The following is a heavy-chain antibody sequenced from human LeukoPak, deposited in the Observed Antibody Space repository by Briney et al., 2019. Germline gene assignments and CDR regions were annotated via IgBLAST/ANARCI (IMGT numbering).Heavy chain of an antibody. D-gene: IGHD4-17*01. V-gene: IGHV3-30*03. J-gene: IGHJ3*02. Sequence: PGGSLRLSCAASGFTFSSYGMHWARQAPGKGLEWEAVISYDGSNKYYADSVKGRFTISRDNSKSTLYLQMNSLRVEDTAVYYCARVTTIPAYDAFDIWGQGTVVTVSS. CDR3: ARVTTIPAYDAFDI. CDR1: GFTFSSYG. CDR2: ISYDGSNK.